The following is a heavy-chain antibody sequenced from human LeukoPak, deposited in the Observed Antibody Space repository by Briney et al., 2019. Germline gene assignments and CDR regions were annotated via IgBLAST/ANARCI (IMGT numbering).Heavy chain of an antibody. CDR2: IIPIFGTA. Sequence: SVKVSCKASAGTFISYAISWVRQAPGQGLEWMGGIIPIFGTANYAQKFQGRVTITADESTSTAYMELSSLRSEDPAVYYRARDGDSSGRNWGQGTLVTVSS. V-gene: IGHV1-69*13. CDR1: AGTFISYA. CDR3: ARDGDSSGRN. D-gene: IGHD6-19*01. J-gene: IGHJ4*02.